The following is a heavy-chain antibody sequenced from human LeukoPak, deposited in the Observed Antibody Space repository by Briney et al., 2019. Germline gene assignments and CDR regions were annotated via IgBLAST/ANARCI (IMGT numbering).Heavy chain of an antibody. CDR1: VYTFNGYY. J-gene: IGHJ6*03. CDR3: ARGMEPYYYMDV. Sequence: RASVKVSCKGCVYTFNGYYMHWVGQAGGQGGEGVGWINPSSGGTNYAQKFQGRVTMTRDTSISTPYMELSRLRSDDTAVYYCARGMEPYYYMDVWGKGTTVTISS. D-gene: IGHD1-26*01. CDR2: INPSSGGT. V-gene: IGHV1-2*02.